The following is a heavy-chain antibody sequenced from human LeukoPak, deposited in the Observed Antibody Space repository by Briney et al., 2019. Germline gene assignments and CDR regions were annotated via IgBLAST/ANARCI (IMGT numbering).Heavy chain of an antibody. V-gene: IGHV3-30*18. J-gene: IGHJ3*02. CDR1: GFTFSSYG. CDR2: ISYDGSNK. D-gene: IGHD3-22*01. CDR3: AKESGDYDSSGYGAFDI. Sequence: PGRSLRLSCAASGFTFSSYGMHWVRQAPGKGLEWVAVISYDGSNKYYADSVKGRFTISRDNSKNTLYLQMNSLRAEGTAVYYCAKESGDYDSSGYGAFDIWGQGTMVTVSS.